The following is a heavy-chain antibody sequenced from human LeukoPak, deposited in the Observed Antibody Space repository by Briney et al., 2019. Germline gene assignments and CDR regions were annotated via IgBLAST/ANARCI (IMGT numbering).Heavy chain of an antibody. CDR1: GYTFTRYG. Sequence: GASVKVSCKASGYTFTRYGISWVRQAPGQGLEWMGWISAYNGNTNYAQKLQGRVTMTTDTSTSTAYMELRSLRSDDTAVYYCARDSENYYDSSGYSAYWGQGTLVTVSS. V-gene: IGHV1-18*01. CDR2: ISAYNGNT. D-gene: IGHD3-22*01. J-gene: IGHJ4*02. CDR3: ARDSENYYDSSGYSAY.